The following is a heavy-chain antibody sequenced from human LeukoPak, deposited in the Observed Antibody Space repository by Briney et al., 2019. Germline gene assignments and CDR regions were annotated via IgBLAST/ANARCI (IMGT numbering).Heavy chain of an antibody. CDR2: ISWNSGSI. J-gene: IGHJ4*02. CDR3: AKDPRGEVGATSGHFDY. CDR1: GFTFDDYA. Sequence: PGRSLRLSCAASGFTFDDYAMHWVRQAPGKGLEWVSGISWNSGSIGYADSVKGRFTISRDNAKNSLYLQMNSLRAEDTALYYCAKDPRGEVGATSGHFDYWGQGTLVTVSS. V-gene: IGHV3-9*01. D-gene: IGHD1-26*01.